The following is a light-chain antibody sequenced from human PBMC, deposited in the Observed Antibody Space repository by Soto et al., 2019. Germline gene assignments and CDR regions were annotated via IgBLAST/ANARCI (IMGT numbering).Light chain of an antibody. CDR3: QAWDNSPHVV. V-gene: IGLV3-1*01. J-gene: IGLJ2*01. CDR1: KLGDKY. Sequence: SYELTQPTSVSVSPGQTATITCSGDKLGDKYVCWYQQKPGQSPLLVIYQDRKRPSGIPERFSGSNSGNTATLTISGTQAMDEADYYCQAWDNSPHVVFGGGTKLTVL. CDR2: QDR.